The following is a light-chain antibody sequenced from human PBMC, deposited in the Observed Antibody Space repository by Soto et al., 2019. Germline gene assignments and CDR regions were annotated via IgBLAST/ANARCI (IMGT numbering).Light chain of an antibody. CDR3: QHSDYLPI. Sequence: DIQMTQSPSSLSASVGDRVTITCQASHDITSFLNWYQHKPGRAPKLLIYDASILEAGVPTRFSGSGSGTPFTFTISSLQPEDVATYSSQHSDYLPIFGPGTTVDFK. V-gene: IGKV1-33*01. CDR2: DAS. CDR1: HDITSF. J-gene: IGKJ3*01.